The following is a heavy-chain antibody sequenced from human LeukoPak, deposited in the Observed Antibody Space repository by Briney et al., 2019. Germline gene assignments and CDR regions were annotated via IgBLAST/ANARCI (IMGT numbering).Heavy chain of an antibody. Sequence: GGSLRLSCAASGLTFSSYAMHWVRQAPGKGLEWVAVISYDGSNKYYADSMKGRFTISRDNSKNTLYLQVNSLRAEDTAVYYCASATIFGVVIYYWGQGTLVTVSS. D-gene: IGHD3-3*01. J-gene: IGHJ4*02. V-gene: IGHV3-30*04. CDR2: ISYDGSNK. CDR3: ASATIFGVVIYY. CDR1: GLTFSSYA.